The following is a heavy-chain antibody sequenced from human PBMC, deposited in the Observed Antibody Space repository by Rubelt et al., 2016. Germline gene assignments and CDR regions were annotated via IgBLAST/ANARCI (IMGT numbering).Heavy chain of an antibody. V-gene: IGHV3-21*01. J-gene: IGHJ4*02. CDR2: ISSSSSYI. CDR1: GFTFSSYA. D-gene: IGHD7-27*01. Sequence: SGFTFSSYAMSWVRQAPGKGLEWVSSISSSSSYIYYADSVKGRFTISRDNAKNSLYLQMNSLRAEDTAVYYCARNWGRLFYFDYWGQGTLVTVSS. CDR3: ARNWGRLFYFDY.